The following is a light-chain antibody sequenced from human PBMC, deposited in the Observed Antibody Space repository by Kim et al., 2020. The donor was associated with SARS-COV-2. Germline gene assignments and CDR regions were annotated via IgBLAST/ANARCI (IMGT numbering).Light chain of an antibody. Sequence: QTVTISCTGSSSNIGAGYDVHWFQQLPRTAPKLLIHSNSIRPSGVPDRFSGSKSGTSASLAITGLQTEDEADYYCQSYDSRLSAWVFGGGTKLTVL. CDR1: SSNIGAGYD. CDR2: SNS. V-gene: IGLV1-40*01. CDR3: QSYDSRLSAWV. J-gene: IGLJ3*02.